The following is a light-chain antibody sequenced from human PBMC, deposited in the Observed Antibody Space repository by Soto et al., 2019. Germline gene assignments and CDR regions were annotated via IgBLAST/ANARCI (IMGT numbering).Light chain of an antibody. CDR2: DVT. CDR3: SSYTSSNVI. J-gene: IGLJ2*01. CDR1: SGDVAGYNY. Sequence: QSVLTQPASVSGSPGQSISISCTGTSGDVAGYNYVSWYQQHPGKAPKLIIYDVTYRPSGVSNRFSGSKSGNTASLTISGLQAEDEADYYCSSYTSSNVIFGGGTKVTVL. V-gene: IGLV2-14*01.